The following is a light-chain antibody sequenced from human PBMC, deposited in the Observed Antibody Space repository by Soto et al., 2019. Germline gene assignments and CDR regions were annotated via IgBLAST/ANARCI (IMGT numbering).Light chain of an antibody. CDR2: AAS. V-gene: IGKV1-33*01. CDR1: QDISNY. CDR3: QQYNNWPPIT. Sequence: DIQMTQSPSSLSASVGDRVTITCQASQDISNYLNWYQQKPGKAPKLLIYAASSLQSGVPSRFSGSGSGTEFTLTISSLQSEDFAVYYCQQYNNWPPITFGQGTRLEIK. J-gene: IGKJ5*01.